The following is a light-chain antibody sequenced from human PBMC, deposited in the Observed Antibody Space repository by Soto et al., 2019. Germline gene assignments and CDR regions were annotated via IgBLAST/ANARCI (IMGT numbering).Light chain of an antibody. CDR3: QQYGGSPQT. CDR1: QNVNSNY. V-gene: IGKV3-20*01. Sequence: EIVLTQSPGTLSLSPGERASLSCRASQNVNSNYLAWYQQKPGQAPRLLIYDASSRATGIPDRFGGSGSGTDFTLTISRLEPVDFAMYYCQQYGGSPQTFGRGTKVEIK. J-gene: IGKJ1*01. CDR2: DAS.